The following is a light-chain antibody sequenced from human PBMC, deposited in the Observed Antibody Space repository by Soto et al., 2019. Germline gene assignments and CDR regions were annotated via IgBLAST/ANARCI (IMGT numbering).Light chain of an antibody. Sequence: EIVMMQSPATLSVSPGERATLSCRASQSVSSNLAWYQQKPGQAPRLLIYGASTRATGIPARFSGSGSGTEFTLTISGLQSEDFAVYYCQQYNNWPPWTFGQGTKVEIK. CDR2: GAS. V-gene: IGKV3-15*01. J-gene: IGKJ1*01. CDR1: QSVSSN. CDR3: QQYNNWPPWT.